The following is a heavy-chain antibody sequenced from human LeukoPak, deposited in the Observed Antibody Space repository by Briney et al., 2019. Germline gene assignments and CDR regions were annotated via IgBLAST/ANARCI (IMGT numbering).Heavy chain of an antibody. V-gene: IGHV4-61*01. CDR1: GGSVSSGSY. CDR2: IYYSGST. CDR3: ASFVFWSGYPFDY. J-gene: IGHJ4*02. D-gene: IGHD3-3*01. Sequence: SETLSLTCTVSGGSVSSGSYWSWIRQPPGKGLEWIGYIYYSGSTNYNPSLKSRVTISVDTSKNQFSLKLSSVTAADTAVYYCASFVFWSGYPFDYWGQGALVTVSS.